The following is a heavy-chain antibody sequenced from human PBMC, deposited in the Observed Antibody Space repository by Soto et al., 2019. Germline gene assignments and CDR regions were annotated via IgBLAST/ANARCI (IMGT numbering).Heavy chain of an antibody. CDR1: GFTFSSHA. J-gene: IGHJ4*02. D-gene: IGHD5-12*01. CDR3: AKRAGYDVDY. V-gene: IGHV3-23*01. CDR2: ISASGGET. Sequence: PGGSLRLSCAASGFTFSSHAMIWVRQAPGKGLEWASSISASGGETYYTDSVKGRFTVSRDDSQNTLYLQMNSLRVEDTAVYYCAKRAGYDVDYWGQGSLVTVSS.